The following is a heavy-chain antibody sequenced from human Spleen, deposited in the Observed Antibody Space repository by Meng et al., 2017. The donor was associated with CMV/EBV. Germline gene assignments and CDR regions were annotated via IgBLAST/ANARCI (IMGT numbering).Heavy chain of an antibody. Sequence: QVQLVQSGAEVKKPGAPVKVSCKPSGYTFTSYAMHWVRQAPGQRLEWMGWINAGNGNTKYSQKFQGRVTITRDTSASTAYMELSSLRSEDTAVYYCAVWEPPGYWGQGTLVTVSS. D-gene: IGHD1-26*01. CDR1: GYTFTSYA. J-gene: IGHJ4*02. CDR2: INAGNGNT. CDR3: AVWEPPGY. V-gene: IGHV1-3*01.